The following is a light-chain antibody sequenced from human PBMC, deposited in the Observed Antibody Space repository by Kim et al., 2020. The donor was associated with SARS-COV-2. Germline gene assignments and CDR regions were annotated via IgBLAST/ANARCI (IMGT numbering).Light chain of an antibody. CDR1: QGIRNA. Sequence: SASIGDRVTITCRPSQGIRNALSWYQPKPGQAPKVLVYAASSLQPGVPSRFSGSGSDTDFTLTISSLQPEDAATYYCLQDYTYPWTFGQGTKVDI. CDR3: LQDYTYPWT. J-gene: IGKJ1*01. V-gene: IGKV1-6*01. CDR2: AAS.